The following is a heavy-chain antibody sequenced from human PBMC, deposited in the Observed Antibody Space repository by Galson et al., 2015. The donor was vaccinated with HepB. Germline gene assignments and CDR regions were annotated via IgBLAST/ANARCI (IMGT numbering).Heavy chain of an antibody. CDR2: INPNSGGT. J-gene: IGHJ4*02. V-gene: IGHV1-2*04. Sequence: KVSCKASGYTFTGYYMHWVRQAPGQGLEWMGWINPNSGGTNYAQKFQGWVTMTRDTSISTAYMELSRLRSDDTAVYYCARALGPVPGGAAAGPFDYWGQGTLVTVSS. D-gene: IGHD6-13*01. CDR1: GYTFTGYY. CDR3: ARALGPVPGGAAAGPFDY.